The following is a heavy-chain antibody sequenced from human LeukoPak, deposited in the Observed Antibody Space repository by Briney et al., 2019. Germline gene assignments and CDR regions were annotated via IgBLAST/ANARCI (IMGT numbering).Heavy chain of an antibody. D-gene: IGHD4-17*01. CDR1: GGSISSSGYY. J-gene: IGHJ4*02. CDR3: AREMTTVTTGDFDY. Sequence: PSETLSLTCTVSGGSISSSGYYWGWIRQPPGKGLEWIGTIYYSGSTYYNPSLKSRVTISVDTCKNQFSLKLSSVTAADTAVYYCAREMTTVTTGDFDYWGQGTLVTVSS. CDR2: IYYSGST. V-gene: IGHV4-39*07.